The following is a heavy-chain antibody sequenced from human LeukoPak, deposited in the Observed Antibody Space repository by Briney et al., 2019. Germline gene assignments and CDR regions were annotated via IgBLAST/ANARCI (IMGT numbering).Heavy chain of an antibody. Sequence: GRSLRLSCAASGFTFSSYGMHWVRQAPGKGLEWVAVIWYDGSNKYYADSVKGRFTISRDNSKNTLYLQMNSLRAEDTAVYYCARGVSDRFPFDYWGQGTLVTVSS. CDR2: IWYDGSNK. D-gene: IGHD3-10*01. V-gene: IGHV3-33*01. CDR3: ARGVSDRFPFDY. J-gene: IGHJ4*02. CDR1: GFTFSSYG.